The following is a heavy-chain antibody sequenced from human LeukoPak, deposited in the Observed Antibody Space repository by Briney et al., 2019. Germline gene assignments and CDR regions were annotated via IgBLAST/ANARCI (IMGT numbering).Heavy chain of an antibody. CDR3: ARDDDWGRFNH. CDR1: GFSFRSHG. J-gene: IGHJ1*01. Sequence: GGSLRLSCAASGFSFRSHGMNWVRQAPGKGLEWVSGISPRGDITYYKDSVRGRFTISRDNFKNTVSLQLNSLRAEDTAMYYCARDDDWGRFNHWGQGTLVTVSS. V-gene: IGHV3-23*01. CDR2: ISPRGDIT. D-gene: IGHD3-16*01.